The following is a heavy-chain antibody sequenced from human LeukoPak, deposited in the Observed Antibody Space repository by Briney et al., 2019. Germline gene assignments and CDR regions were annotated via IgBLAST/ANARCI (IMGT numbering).Heavy chain of an antibody. CDR3: ARYLRDIVVVPSDYMDV. CDR1: GFTFSNYY. Sequence: GGSLRLSCAAAGFTFSNYYMTWVRQAPGEGLEWVANIKQDGSEKYYVDSVRGRFTIFRDNAKNSLYLQMNSLRAEDTAVYYCARYLRDIVVVPSDYMDVWGKGTTVTVSS. V-gene: IGHV3-7*01. J-gene: IGHJ6*03. D-gene: IGHD2-2*01. CDR2: IKQDGSEK.